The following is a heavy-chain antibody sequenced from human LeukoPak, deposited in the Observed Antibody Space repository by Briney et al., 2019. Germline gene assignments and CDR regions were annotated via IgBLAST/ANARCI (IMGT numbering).Heavy chain of an antibody. V-gene: IGHV1-69*04. CDR1: GGTFSRYA. CDR3: ARGRPYGSGIGY. D-gene: IGHD3-10*01. J-gene: IGHJ4*02. Sequence: SVKVSCKASGGTFSRYAISWVRQAPGQGLEWMGRIIPILGIANYAQKFQGRVTITADKSTSTAYMELSSLRSEDTAVYYCARGRPYGSGIGYCGQGTLVTVSS. CDR2: IIPILGIA.